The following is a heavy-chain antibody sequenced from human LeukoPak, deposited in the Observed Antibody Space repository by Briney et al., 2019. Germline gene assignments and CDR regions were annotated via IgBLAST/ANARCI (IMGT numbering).Heavy chain of an antibody. CDR3: ARDLSGSLYFDY. CDR2: LYISGST. J-gene: IGHJ4*02. V-gene: IGHV4-4*07. Sequence: PSETLSLTCTVSGASISSHYYNWIRQTAGRGLEWIGRLYISGSTDYNPSLKSRVTISVDTSNNQFSLNLNSVTAADTAVYFCARDLSGSLYFDYWGQGVLVTVSS. D-gene: IGHD3-10*01. CDR1: GASISSHY.